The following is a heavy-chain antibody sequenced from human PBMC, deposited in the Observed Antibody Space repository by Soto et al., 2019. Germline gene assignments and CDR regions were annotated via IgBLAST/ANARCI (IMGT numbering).Heavy chain of an antibody. CDR1: GFTFNNYA. D-gene: IGHD3-16*01. J-gene: IGHJ2*01. Sequence: EVQLLESGGGLVQPGGSLRLSCAASGFTFNNYAMSWVRQAPGKGLEWVSAISGSGGRTYYADSVKGRFTISRDNSKNTLYLQMNSLRAEDTAVHYCAKEGGPGGGEGQRWYFDLWGRGTLVTVSS. CDR2: ISGSGGRT. V-gene: IGHV3-23*01. CDR3: AKEGGPGGGEGQRWYFDL.